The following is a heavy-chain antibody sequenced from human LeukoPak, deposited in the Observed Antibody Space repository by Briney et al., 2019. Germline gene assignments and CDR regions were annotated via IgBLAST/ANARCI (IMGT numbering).Heavy chain of an antibody. CDR2: IYPSDSDT. Sequence: GESLQISCKGSGYSFTNYWIGWVRQMPGKGLEWMGIIYPSDSDTRYSPSFQGQVTISADKSISTAYLEWSSLKASDTGMYYCARQMYSSGWYVDAFDIWGQGTMVTVSS. J-gene: IGHJ3*02. CDR1: GYSFTNYW. CDR3: ARQMYSSGWYVDAFDI. V-gene: IGHV5-51*01. D-gene: IGHD6-19*01.